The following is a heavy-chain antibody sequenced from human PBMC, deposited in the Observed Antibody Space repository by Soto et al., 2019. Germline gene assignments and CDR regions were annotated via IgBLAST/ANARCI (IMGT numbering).Heavy chain of an antibody. J-gene: IGHJ6*02. Sequence: GGSLRLSCAASGFTFSSYAMHWVRQAPGKGLEWVAVISYDGSNKYYADSVKGRFTISRDNSKNTLYLQMNSLRAEDTAVYYCARERGGDCSSTSCYYGYYYYGMDVWGQGTTVTVSS. CDR3: ARERGGDCSSTSCYYGYYYYGMDV. CDR1: GFTFSSYA. V-gene: IGHV3-30-3*01. CDR2: ISYDGSNK. D-gene: IGHD2-2*01.